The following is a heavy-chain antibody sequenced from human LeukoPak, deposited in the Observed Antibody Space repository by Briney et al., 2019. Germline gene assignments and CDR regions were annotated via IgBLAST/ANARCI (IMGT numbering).Heavy chain of an antibody. Sequence: SETLSLTCTVSGDSISSHYWGWIRQPPGKGLEWIAYIYYSGSTNYNPSLKTRVTLSVDTSKNQFSLKLSSVTAADTAVYYCARGSQSLGYCSGGSCRAKIFDYWGQGTLVTVSS. V-gene: IGHV4-59*11. CDR2: IYYSGST. CDR1: GDSISSHY. CDR3: ARGSQSLGYCSGGSCRAKIFDY. J-gene: IGHJ4*02. D-gene: IGHD2-15*01.